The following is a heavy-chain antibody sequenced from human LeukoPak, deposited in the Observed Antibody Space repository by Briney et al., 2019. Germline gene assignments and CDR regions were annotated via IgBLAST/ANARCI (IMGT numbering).Heavy chain of an antibody. V-gene: IGHV4-30-2*01. D-gene: IGHD3-22*01. CDR1: GGSISSGGYS. J-gene: IGHJ3*02. CDR2: IYHSGST. CDR3: ARSYDGDAFDI. Sequence: SQTLSLTCAVSGGSISSGGYSWSWIRPPPGKGLEWIGYIYHSGSTYYNPSLKSRVTISVDRSKNQYSLKLSSVTAADTAVYYCARSYDGDAFDIWGQGTMVTVSS.